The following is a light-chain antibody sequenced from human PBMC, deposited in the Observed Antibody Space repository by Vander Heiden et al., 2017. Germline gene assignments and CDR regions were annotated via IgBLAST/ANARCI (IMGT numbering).Light chain of an antibody. V-gene: IGLV1-44*01. CDR3: AAWDDSLNGQWV. CDR1: SIGSYS. CDR2: SDN. Sequence: QPILTQPPSASGTPAQSVAISCSGPSIGSYSVSWYQHLPGTAPTLLIYSDNQRPSGVPDRFSGSKSGTSASLAISGLQSEDEADYYCAAWDDSLNGQWVFGGGTKLTVL. J-gene: IGLJ2*01.